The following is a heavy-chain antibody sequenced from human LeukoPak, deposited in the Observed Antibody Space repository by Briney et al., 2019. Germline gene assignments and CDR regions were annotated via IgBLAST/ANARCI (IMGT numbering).Heavy chain of an antibody. Sequence: GGSLRLSCAASGFTSSSYGMHWVRQAPGKGLEWVAVIWYDGSNKYYADSVKGRFTISRDNSKNTLYLQMNSLRAEDTAVYYCAKDALRSSGSYYSDYWGQGTLVTVSS. J-gene: IGHJ4*02. CDR2: IWYDGSNK. D-gene: IGHD1-26*01. V-gene: IGHV3-33*06. CDR3: AKDALRSSGSYYSDY. CDR1: GFTSSSYG.